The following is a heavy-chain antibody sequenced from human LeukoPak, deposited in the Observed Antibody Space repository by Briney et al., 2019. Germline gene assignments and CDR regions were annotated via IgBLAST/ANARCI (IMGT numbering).Heavy chain of an antibody. CDR2: IYYSGST. V-gene: IGHV4-39*01. D-gene: IGHD3-10*01. CDR1: GGSISSSSYY. CDR3: ARLLVSYLDY. J-gene: IGHJ4*02. Sequence: SSETLSLTCTVSGGSISSSSYYWGWIRQPPGKGLEWIGSIYYSGSTYYNPSLKSRVTISVDTSKNQFSLKLSSVTAADTAVYYCARLLVSYLDYWGQGTLVTVSS.